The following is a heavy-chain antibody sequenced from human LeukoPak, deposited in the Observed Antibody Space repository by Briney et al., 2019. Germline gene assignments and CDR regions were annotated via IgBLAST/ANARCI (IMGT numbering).Heavy chain of an antibody. J-gene: IGHJ3*02. D-gene: IGHD3-22*01. Sequence: SVKVSCKASGGTFSSYAISWVRQAPGQGLEWMGGIIPIFGTAKYAQKFQGRVTITADESTSTAYMELSSLRSEDTAVCYCATTYYYDRWGRAFDIWGQGTMVTVSS. CDR3: ATTYYYDRWGRAFDI. CDR2: IIPIFGTA. CDR1: GGTFSSYA. V-gene: IGHV1-69*13.